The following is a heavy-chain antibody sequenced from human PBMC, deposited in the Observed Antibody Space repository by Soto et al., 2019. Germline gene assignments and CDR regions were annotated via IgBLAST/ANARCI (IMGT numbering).Heavy chain of an antibody. D-gene: IGHD6-19*01. J-gene: IGHJ5*02. CDR1: GGSFSGYY. CDR3: ARLGAVDGTRWFDP. Sequence: QVQLQQWGAGLLKPSETLSLTCAVYGGSFSGYYWSWIRQPPGKGLEWIGEINHSGSTNYNPSLKSRVTIAVATSNNQFSLKLRSVTAADTAVYYCARLGAVDGTRWFDPWGQGTLVTVSS. CDR2: INHSGST. V-gene: IGHV4-34*01.